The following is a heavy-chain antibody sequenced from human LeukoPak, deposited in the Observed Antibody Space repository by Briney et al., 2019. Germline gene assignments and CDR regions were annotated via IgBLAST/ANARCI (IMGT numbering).Heavy chain of an antibody. CDR3: ASDPARDYYDTSGYFRWVDY. CDR2: ISGSGSTI. Sequence: GRSLRLSCAASGFTFSDYYMSWIRQAPGKGLEWVSYISGSGSTIYYADSVKGRFTISRDNAKNSLYLQMNSLRAEDTAVYYCASDPARDYYDTSGYFRWVDYWGQGTLVTVSS. J-gene: IGHJ4*02. D-gene: IGHD3-22*01. V-gene: IGHV3-11*01. CDR1: GFTFSDYY.